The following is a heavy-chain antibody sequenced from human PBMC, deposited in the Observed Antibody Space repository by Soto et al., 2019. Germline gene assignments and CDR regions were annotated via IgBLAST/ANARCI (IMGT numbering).Heavy chain of an antibody. D-gene: IGHD3-22*01. CDR1: GYTFTSYG. J-gene: IGHJ5*02. V-gene: IGHV1-18*01. CDR3: ARGDDSSGYSPRFDP. Sequence: ASVKVSCKASGYTFTSYGISWVRQAPGQGLEWMGWISAYNGNTNYAQKLQGRVTMTTDTSTSTAYMELRSLRSDDTAVYYCARGDDSSGYSPRFDPWGQGTLVTVSS. CDR2: ISAYNGNT.